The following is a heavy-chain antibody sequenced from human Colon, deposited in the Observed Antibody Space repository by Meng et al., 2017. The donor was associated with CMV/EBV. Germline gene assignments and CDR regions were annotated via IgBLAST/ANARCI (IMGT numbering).Heavy chain of an antibody. CDR3: APITVVRGVLSMDV. J-gene: IGHJ6*02. V-gene: IGHV3-74*01. CDR2: ISSGGATT. Sequence: GESLKISCAASGFDFNFYAMTWVRQAPGKGLVWVSRISSGGATTNYADSVKGRFTISRDNAKNMLYLQMNSLRAEDTAVYFCAPITVVRGVLSMDVWGQGTTVTVSS. CDR1: GFDFNFYA. D-gene: IGHD3-10*01.